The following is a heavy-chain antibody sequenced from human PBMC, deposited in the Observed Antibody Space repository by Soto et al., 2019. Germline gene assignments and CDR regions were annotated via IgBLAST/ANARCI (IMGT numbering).Heavy chain of an antibody. CDR2: ISSSSSTI. CDR1: GFTFSSYS. V-gene: IGHV3-48*02. J-gene: IGHJ6*02. CDR3: AREVVGYYYYSYGMDV. Sequence: PGGSLRLSCAASGFTFSSYSMNWVRQAPGKGLEWVSYISSSSSTIYYADSVKGRFTISRDNAKNSLYLQMNSLRDEDTAVYYCAREVVGYYYYSYGMDVWCPGIMVTVFS.